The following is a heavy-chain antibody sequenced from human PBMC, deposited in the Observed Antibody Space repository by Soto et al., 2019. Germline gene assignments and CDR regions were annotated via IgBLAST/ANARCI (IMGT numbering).Heavy chain of an antibody. CDR1: GYTFTNYG. CDR2: IHSKNGNT. J-gene: IGHJ4*02. D-gene: IGHD2-2*01. CDR3: AKEYCDSSRCYLPDY. Sequence: QVQLVQSGAEVKEPGASVKVSCKASGYTFTNYGISWVRQAPGQGLERMGWIHSKNGNTKDARKFQGRVTMTTDTSTSTAYMELRILRSDDTAVYYCAKEYCDSSRCYLPDYWGQGALVTVSS. V-gene: IGHV1-18*01.